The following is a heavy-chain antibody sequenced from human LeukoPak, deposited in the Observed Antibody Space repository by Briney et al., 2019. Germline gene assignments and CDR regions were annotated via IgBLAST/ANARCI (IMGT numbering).Heavy chain of an antibody. CDR2: ISSSSSYI. CDR1: GLTVSGNC. CDR3: ARVGDILTGSYYFDY. D-gene: IGHD3-9*01. J-gene: IGHJ4*02. V-gene: IGHV3-21*01. Sequence: GGSLRLSCVASGLTVSGNCISWVRQAPGKGLEWVSSISSSSSYIYYADSVKGRFTISRDNAKNSLYLQMNSLRAEDTAVYYCARVGDILTGSYYFDYWGQGTLVTVSS.